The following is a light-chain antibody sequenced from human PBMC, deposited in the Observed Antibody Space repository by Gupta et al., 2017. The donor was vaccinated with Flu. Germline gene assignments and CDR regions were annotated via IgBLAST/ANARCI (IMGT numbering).Light chain of an antibody. CDR2: DIT. V-gene: IGLV2-11*03. CDR3: CSYAGSYTV. Sequence: GTIMDVGDYKHFSRYHQHPGNTPNLIIYDITKRPAGVPNPVSCSKSCNTASLTSSGLQAEDECYYYCCSYAGSYTVFGGGTNLTVL. J-gene: IGLJ3*02. CDR1: IMDVGDYKH.